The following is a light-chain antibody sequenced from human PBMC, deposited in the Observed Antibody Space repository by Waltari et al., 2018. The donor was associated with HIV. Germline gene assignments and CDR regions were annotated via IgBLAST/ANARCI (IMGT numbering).Light chain of an antibody. CDR3: SSYTSSTTPYV. V-gene: IGLV2-14*01. CDR2: EVS. Sequence: QSALTQPASVSGSPGQSITISCTGTSSDVGGYDYVSWYQQHPGKAPKLMIYEVSNRPSGGSNPLLGSKAGNTASPAISWLQAEDEADYYCSSYTSSTTPYVFGTGTKVTVL. CDR1: SSDVGGYDY. J-gene: IGLJ1*01.